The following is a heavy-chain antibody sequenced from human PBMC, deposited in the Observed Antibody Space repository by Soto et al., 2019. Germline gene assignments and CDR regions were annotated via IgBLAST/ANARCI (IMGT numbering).Heavy chain of an antibody. Sequence: EVQLLESGGGLVQPGGSLRLSCAASGFTFSSYAMSWVRQAPGKGLEWVSAISGSGGSTYYADSVKGRFTISRDNSKNTLYLQMNSLRAEDTTVYYCAIVPIVVVVEPWGQGTLVTVSS. CDR1: GFTFSSYA. CDR2: ISGSGGST. J-gene: IGHJ5*02. V-gene: IGHV3-23*01. CDR3: AIVPIVVVVEP. D-gene: IGHD2-15*01.